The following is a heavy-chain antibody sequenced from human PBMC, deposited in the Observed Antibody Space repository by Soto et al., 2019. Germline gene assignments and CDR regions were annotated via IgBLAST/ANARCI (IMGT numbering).Heavy chain of an antibody. CDR2: TYYRSKWYN. V-gene: IGHV6-1*01. D-gene: IGHD6-13*01. CDR1: GDSVSSNSSA. J-gene: IGHJ3*02. CDR3: VRGAAAAGTRAFDI. Sequence: SQTRSLTFAISGDSVSSNSSAWNCISQSPSRGLEWLGRTYYRSKWYNDYAISVKSRITINPDTSKNQFSLQLNSVTPDDTAVYYCVRGAAAAGTRAFDIWGQGTMVTVS.